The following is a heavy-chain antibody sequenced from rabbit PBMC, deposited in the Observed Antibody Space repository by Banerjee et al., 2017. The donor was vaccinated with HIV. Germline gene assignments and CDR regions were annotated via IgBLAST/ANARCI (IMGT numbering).Heavy chain of an antibody. CDR3: ARGSAYAGAGYAL. CDR1: GFDFSSYY. D-gene: IGHD4-2*01. CDR2: IDPVFDTT. Sequence: QSLEESGGDLVKPGASLTLSCKASGFDFSSYYMNWVRQAPGKGLEWIGYIDPVFDTTYYASWVNGRFTISSHNAQNTLYLQLNSLTAADTATCFCARGSAYAGAGYALWGQGTLVTVS. J-gene: IGHJ3*01. V-gene: IGHV1S7*01.